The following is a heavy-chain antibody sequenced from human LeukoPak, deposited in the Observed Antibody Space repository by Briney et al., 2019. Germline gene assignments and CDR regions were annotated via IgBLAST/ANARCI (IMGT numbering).Heavy chain of an antibody. CDR3: ARGSHYYDSSGPSDAFDI. D-gene: IGHD3-22*01. CDR2: ISSSSSYI. V-gene: IGHV3-21*01. CDR1: GFTFSSYS. Sequence: GGSLRLSCAASGFTFSSYSMNRVRQAPGKGLEWVSSISSSSSYIYYADSVKGRFTISRDNAKNSLYLQMNSLRAEDTAVYYCARGSHYYDSSGPSDAFDIWGQGTMVTVSS. J-gene: IGHJ3*02.